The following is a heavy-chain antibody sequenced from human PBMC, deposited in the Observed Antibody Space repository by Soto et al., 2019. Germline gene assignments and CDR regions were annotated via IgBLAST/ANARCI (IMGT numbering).Heavy chain of an antibody. CDR1: GGSISSYY. J-gene: IGHJ4*02. CDR2: IYYSGST. D-gene: IGHD4-17*01. Sequence: PSETLSLTCTVSGGSISSYYWSWIRQPPGKGLEWIGYIYYSGSTNYNPSLKSRVTISVDTSKNQFSLKLSSVTAADTAVYYCARDGDGDLYFDYWVQGTLVTVSS. CDR3: ARDGDGDLYFDY. V-gene: IGHV4-59*01.